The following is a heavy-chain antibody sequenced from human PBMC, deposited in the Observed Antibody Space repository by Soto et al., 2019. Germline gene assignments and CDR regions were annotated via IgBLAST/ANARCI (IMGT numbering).Heavy chain of an antibody. Sequence: SETLSLTCTVSGGSISSYYWSWIRQPPGKGLEWIGYIYYSGSTNYNPSLKSRVTISVDTSKNQFSLKLSSVTAADTAAYYCARRYGANFDYWGQGTLVTVSS. CDR2: IYYSGST. V-gene: IGHV4-59*08. J-gene: IGHJ4*02. CDR3: ARRYGANFDY. CDR1: GGSISSYY. D-gene: IGHD4-17*01.